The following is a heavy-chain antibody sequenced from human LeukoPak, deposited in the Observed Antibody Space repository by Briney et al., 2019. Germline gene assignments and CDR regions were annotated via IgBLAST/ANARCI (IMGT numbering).Heavy chain of an antibody. D-gene: IGHD2-2*01. Sequence: ASLKVSCKASGYSFTSYGFSWVRQAPGQGLERMGWISAYNGHTEYAQKFQGRVTMTTDTSTSTAYMELRSLRSDDTAVYFCARDRARSAMAREFQHWGQGTQVTVSS. CDR1: GYSFTSYG. CDR3: ARDRARSAMAREFQH. V-gene: IGHV1-18*01. J-gene: IGHJ1*01. CDR2: ISAYNGHT.